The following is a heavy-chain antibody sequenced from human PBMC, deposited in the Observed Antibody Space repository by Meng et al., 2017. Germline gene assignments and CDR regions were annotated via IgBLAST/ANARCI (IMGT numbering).Heavy chain of an antibody. D-gene: IGHD2-2*01. CDR1: GFTLDDYG. V-gene: IGHV3-20*04. CDR2: INWNGGST. J-gene: IGHJ3*02. Sequence: GGSLRLSCAAAGFTLDDYGMSWVRQAPGKGLEWVSGINWNGGSTGYVDSVKGRFTISRDNAKNSLYLQMNSLRAEDTALYYCARDRLAGYCSSTSCYGFDMWGQRTMVTVSS. CDR3: ARDRLAGYCSSTSCYGFDM.